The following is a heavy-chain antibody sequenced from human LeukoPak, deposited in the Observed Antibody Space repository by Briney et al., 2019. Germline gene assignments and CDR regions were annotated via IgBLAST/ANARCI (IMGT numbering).Heavy chain of an antibody. CDR2: INHSGST. CDR1: GGSISSYY. J-gene: IGHJ4*02. V-gene: IGHV4-34*01. Sequence: SETLSLTCTVSGGSISSYYWSWIRQPPGKGLEWIGEINHSGSTNYNPSLKSRVTISVDTSKNQFSLKLSSVTAADTAVYYCARTRRLRWTGLDYWGQGTLVTVSS. D-gene: IGHD4-23*01. CDR3: ARTRRLRWTGLDY.